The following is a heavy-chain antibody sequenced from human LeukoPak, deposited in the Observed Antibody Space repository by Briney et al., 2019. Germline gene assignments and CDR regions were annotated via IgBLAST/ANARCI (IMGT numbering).Heavy chain of an antibody. CDR2: ISSSGSTI. CDR1: GFTFSSYE. J-gene: IGHJ6*03. V-gene: IGHV3-48*03. D-gene: IGHD3-16*01. CDR3: ARDHYDSYYMDV. Sequence: GGSLRLSCAASGFTFSSYEMNWVRQAPGKGLELVSYISSSGSTIYYADSVKGRFTISSDNAKNSLYLQMNSLRAEDTAVYYCARDHYDSYYMDVWGKGTTVTVSS.